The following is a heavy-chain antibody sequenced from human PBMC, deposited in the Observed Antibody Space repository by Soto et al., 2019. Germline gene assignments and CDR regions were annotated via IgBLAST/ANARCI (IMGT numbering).Heavy chain of an antibody. CDR1: GYTFTGYY. CDR3: ARDVSGPGATYVMDV. Sequence: GASVKVSCKASGYTFTGYYMHWVRQAPGQGLEWMGWINPNSGGTNYAQKFQGRVTMTRDTSISTAYMELSRLRSDDTAVYYCARDVSGPGATYVMDVWGQGTTVTGSS. V-gene: IGHV1-2*02. CDR2: INPNSGGT. D-gene: IGHD2-2*01. J-gene: IGHJ6*02.